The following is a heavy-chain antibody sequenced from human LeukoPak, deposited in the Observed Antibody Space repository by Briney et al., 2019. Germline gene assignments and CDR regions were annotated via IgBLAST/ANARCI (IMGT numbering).Heavy chain of an antibody. Sequence: HSGGSLRLSCAASGFTFSSYGIHWVRQAPGKGLEWVSAISGSGGSTYYADSVKGRFTISRDNSRNTLYLQMNSLRAEDTAVYYCATPEGIAAAGQNFDYWGQGTLVTVSS. CDR1: GFTFSSYG. J-gene: IGHJ4*02. V-gene: IGHV3-23*01. CDR3: ATPEGIAAAGQNFDY. CDR2: ISGSGGST. D-gene: IGHD6-13*01.